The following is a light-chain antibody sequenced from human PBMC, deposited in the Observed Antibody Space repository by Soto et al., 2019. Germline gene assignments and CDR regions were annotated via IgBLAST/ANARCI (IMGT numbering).Light chain of an antibody. CDR2: EVS. J-gene: IGLJ1*01. CDR3: SSYTSSTTRV. CDR1: SSDVGGYNY. Sequence: QSVLTQPASVSGSPGQSITISCTGTSSDVGGYNYVSWYQQRPGKAPKLMIYEVSNRPSGVSNRSSGSKSGNTASLTISGLQAEDEADYYCSSYTSSTTRVFGTGTKVTVL. V-gene: IGLV2-14*01.